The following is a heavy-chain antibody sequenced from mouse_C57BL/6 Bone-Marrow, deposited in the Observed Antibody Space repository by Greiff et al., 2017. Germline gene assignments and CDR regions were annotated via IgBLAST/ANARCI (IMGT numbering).Heavy chain of an antibody. J-gene: IGHJ3*01. Sequence: EVKVEESGTVLARPGASVKMSCKTSGYTFTSYWMHWVKQRPGQGLEWIGAIYPGNSDTSYNQKFKGKAKLTAVTSASTAYMELSSLTNEDSAVYYCTRSYYGYDGGWFAYWGQGTLVTVSA. V-gene: IGHV1-5*01. CDR3: TRSYYGYDGGWFAY. CDR2: IYPGNSDT. CDR1: GYTFTSYW. D-gene: IGHD2-9*01.